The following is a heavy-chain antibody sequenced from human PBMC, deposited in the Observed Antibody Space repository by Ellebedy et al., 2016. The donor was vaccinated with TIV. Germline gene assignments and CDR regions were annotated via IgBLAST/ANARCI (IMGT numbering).Heavy chain of an antibody. CDR1: GFTFSSYD. V-gene: IGHV3-13*01. CDR3: ARATEGLDY. Sequence: GESLKISCAASGFTFSSYDMHWVRQVTGQGLEWVSAIGTAGDTYYPGSVKGRFTISRENAKNSLYLQMNSLRPGDTAVYYCARATEGLDYWGQGTLVTVSS. D-gene: IGHD1-14*01. J-gene: IGHJ4*02. CDR2: IGTAGDT.